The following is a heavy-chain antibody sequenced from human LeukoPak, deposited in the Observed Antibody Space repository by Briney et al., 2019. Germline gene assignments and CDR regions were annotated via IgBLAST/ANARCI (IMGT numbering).Heavy chain of an antibody. V-gene: IGHV4-59*01. CDR3: ARFGGYSYGSAADY. CDR1: GGSISSYY. Sequence: PSETLSLTCTVSGGSISSYYWSWIRQPLGKGLEWIGYIYYSGSTNYNPSLKSRVTISVDTSKNQFSLKLSSVTAADTAVYYCARFGGYSYGSAADYWGQGTLVTVSS. J-gene: IGHJ4*02. CDR2: IYYSGST. D-gene: IGHD5-18*01.